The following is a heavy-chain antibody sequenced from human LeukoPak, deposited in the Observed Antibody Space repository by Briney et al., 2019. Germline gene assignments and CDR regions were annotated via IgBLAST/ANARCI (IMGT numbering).Heavy chain of an antibody. D-gene: IGHD1-26*01. J-gene: IGHJ4*02. CDR3: AKEVVGATPHLDY. Sequence: PGRSLRLSCAASGFTFSSYGMHWVRQAPGKGLEWVAVIWYDGSNKYYADSVKGRFTISRDNSKNTLYLQMNSLRAEDTAVYYCAKEVVGATPHLDYWGQGTLVTVSS. CDR2: IWYDGSNK. V-gene: IGHV3-33*06. CDR1: GFTFSSYG.